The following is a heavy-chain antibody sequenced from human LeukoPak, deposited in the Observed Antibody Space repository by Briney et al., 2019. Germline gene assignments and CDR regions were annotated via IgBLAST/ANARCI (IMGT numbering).Heavy chain of an antibody. D-gene: IGHD1-1*01. CDR3: VREGLERRTNFDH. CDR1: GFTFTSHV. J-gene: IGHJ4*02. CDR2: ISMHVQTT. Sequence: PGRSLGLSRSASGFTFTSHVMHCVRQAPGKGLQYVSGISMHVQTTYYAGSVKGRFTISRDSSKNTVYLQMNSLTAEDTAVYYCVREGLERRTNFDHWGQGTLVSVSS. V-gene: IGHV3-64D*06.